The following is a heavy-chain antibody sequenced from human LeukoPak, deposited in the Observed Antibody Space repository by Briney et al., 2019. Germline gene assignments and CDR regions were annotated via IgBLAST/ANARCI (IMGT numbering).Heavy chain of an antibody. D-gene: IGHD3-22*01. Sequence: GGSLRLSCAASGFTFSSYSMNWVRQAPGKGLEWVSSISSSSSYIYYADSVKGRFTISRDNAKNSLYLQMSSLRAEDTAVYYCARVHRLGYYDSSGYWGYFDYWGQGTLVTVSS. CDR3: ARVHRLGYYDSSGYWGYFDY. CDR2: ISSSSSYI. CDR1: GFTFSSYS. V-gene: IGHV3-21*01. J-gene: IGHJ4*02.